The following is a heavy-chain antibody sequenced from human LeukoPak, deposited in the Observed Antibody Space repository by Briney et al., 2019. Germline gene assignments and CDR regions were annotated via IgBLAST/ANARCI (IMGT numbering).Heavy chain of an antibody. Sequence: GASVKVSWKASGYTYTSYGISWVRQAPGQGLEWMGWIHAYNGNTNYAQKLQGRVTMTTDTSTTTAHMELRSLRSDDTAVYYCARGYCSDSSCYEPFDYWGQGTLVTVSS. CDR1: GYTYTSYG. V-gene: IGHV1-18*01. CDR2: IHAYNGNT. J-gene: IGHJ4*02. D-gene: IGHD2-15*01. CDR3: ARGYCSDSSCYEPFDY.